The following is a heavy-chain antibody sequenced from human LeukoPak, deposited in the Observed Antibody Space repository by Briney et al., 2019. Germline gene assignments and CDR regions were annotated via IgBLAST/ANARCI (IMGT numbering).Heavy chain of an antibody. D-gene: IGHD4/OR15-4a*01. CDR2: ISSSGSTI. CDR1: GFTFSSYE. J-gene: IGHJ4*01. CDR3: ASDGAGWSRDH. Sequence: GGSLRLSCAASGFTFSSYEMNWVRQAPGKGLEWVSYISSSGSTIYYADSVKGRFTISRDNAENSLYLQMNSLRAEDTAVYYCASDGAGWSRDHWGHGTLVTVSS. V-gene: IGHV3-48*03.